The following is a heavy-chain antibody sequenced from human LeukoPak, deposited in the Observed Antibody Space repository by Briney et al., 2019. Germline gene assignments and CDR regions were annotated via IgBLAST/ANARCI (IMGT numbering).Heavy chain of an antibody. V-gene: IGHV4-61*02. J-gene: IGHJ5*02. Sequence: PSETLSLTCTVSGGSISSGSYYWSWIRQPAGKGLEWIGRIYTSGSTNYNPSLKSRVTISVDTSKNQFSLKLSSVTAADTAVYYCARDEGGNSAWGQGTLVTVTS. D-gene: IGHD4-23*01. CDR2: IYTSGST. CDR3: ARDEGGNSA. CDR1: GGSISSGSYY.